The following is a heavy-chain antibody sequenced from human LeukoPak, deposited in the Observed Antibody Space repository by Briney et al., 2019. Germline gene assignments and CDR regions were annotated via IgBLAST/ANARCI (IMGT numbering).Heavy chain of an antibody. CDR3: ARNLNYYDSSGYSDAFNI. J-gene: IGHJ3*02. CDR1: GGSFSGYY. V-gene: IGHV4-59*10. D-gene: IGHD3-22*01. CDR2: IYTSGST. Sequence: SETLSLTCAVYGGSFSGYYWSWIRQPAGKGLEWIGRIYTSGSTNYNPSLKSRVTMSVDTSKNQFSLKLSSVTAADTAVYYCARNLNYYDSSGYSDAFNIWGQGTMVTVSS.